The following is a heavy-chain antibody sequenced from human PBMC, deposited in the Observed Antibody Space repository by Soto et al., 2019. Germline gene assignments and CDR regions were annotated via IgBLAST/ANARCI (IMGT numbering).Heavy chain of an antibody. CDR1: GCTFGDSA. J-gene: IGHJ5*02. CDR2: IRSKVYGGTT. Sequence: GGSLRLSCTGSGCTFGDSALSRFRQAPGKGLEWVGFIRSKVYGGTTEFAASVKGRFTISRDDSKNIAYLQMNNVRTDDTAVYYCANYGSGTQGWFDPWGQGTLVTVSS. D-gene: IGHD3-10*01. V-gene: IGHV3-49*03. CDR3: ANYGSGTQGWFDP.